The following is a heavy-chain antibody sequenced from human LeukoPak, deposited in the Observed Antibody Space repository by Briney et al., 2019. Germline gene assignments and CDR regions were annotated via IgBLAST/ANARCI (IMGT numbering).Heavy chain of an antibody. J-gene: IGHJ5*02. CDR2: IIPIFGTA. Sequence: EASVKVSCKASGGTFSSYAISWVRQAPGQGLEWMGGIIPIFGTANYAQKFQGRVTITADESTSTAYMELSSLRSEDTAVYYCARDGGLYDLSGWWFDPWGQGTLVTVSS. CDR1: GGTFSSYA. D-gene: IGHD3/OR15-3a*01. CDR3: ARDGGLYDLSGWWFDP. V-gene: IGHV1-69*13.